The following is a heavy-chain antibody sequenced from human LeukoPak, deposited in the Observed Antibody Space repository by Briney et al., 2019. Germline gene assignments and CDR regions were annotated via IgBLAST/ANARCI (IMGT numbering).Heavy chain of an antibody. J-gene: IGHJ4*02. CDR2: INPSGGST. CDR1: GYTFTSYY. CDR3: ATRPFGGYSYAYRDY. V-gene: IGHV1-46*01. D-gene: IGHD5-18*01. Sequence: ASVKVSCKASGYTFTSYYMHWVRQAPGQGLEWMGIINPSGGSTSYAQKFQGRVTMTRDTSTSTVYMELSSLRSEDTAVYYCATRPFGGYSYAYRDYWGQGTLVTVSS.